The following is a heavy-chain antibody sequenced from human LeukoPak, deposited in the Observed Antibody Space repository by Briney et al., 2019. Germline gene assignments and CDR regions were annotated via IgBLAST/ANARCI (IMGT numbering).Heavy chain of an antibody. Sequence: GGSLRLSCAASGFTFTSYAMSWVRQAPGKGLEWVSSIRGSGGNTYYADSVKGRFTISRDNSKNTLYLQMNSLRAEDTAVYYCARDALRFGELFGAFDIWGQGTMVTVSS. D-gene: IGHD3-10*01. CDR3: ARDALRFGELFGAFDI. V-gene: IGHV3-23*01. CDR2: IRGSGGNT. CDR1: GFTFTSYA. J-gene: IGHJ3*02.